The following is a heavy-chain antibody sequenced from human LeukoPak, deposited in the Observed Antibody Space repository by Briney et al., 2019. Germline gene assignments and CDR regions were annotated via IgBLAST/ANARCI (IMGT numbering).Heavy chain of an antibody. CDR3: ARALAVRPPPAYYYYYMDV. D-gene: IGHD6-6*01. J-gene: IGHJ6*03. Sequence: SETLSLTCTVSGVSISSGSYYWSWIRQPAGKGLEWIGRIYTSGSTNYNPSLKSRVTISVDTSKNQFSLKLSSVTAADTAVYYCARALAVRPPPAYYYYYMDVWGKGTTVTVSS. V-gene: IGHV4-61*02. CDR1: GVSISSGSYY. CDR2: IYTSGST.